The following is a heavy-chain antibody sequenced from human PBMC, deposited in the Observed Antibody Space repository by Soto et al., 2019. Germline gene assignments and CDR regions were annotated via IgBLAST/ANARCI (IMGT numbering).Heavy chain of an antibody. CDR1: GFSCSTYW. V-gene: IGHV3-7*03. CDR3: AKGGHIDF. J-gene: IGHJ4*02. D-gene: IGHD3-16*01. Sequence: PGGSLRRSCAASGFSCSTYWMSWVRQAPGKGLEWVANMKDDGSETYYLESVKGRFTISRDNAKTSLYLQMNSLRAEDTAVYYCAKGGHIDFFGQGTLVTVRS. CDR2: MKDDGSET.